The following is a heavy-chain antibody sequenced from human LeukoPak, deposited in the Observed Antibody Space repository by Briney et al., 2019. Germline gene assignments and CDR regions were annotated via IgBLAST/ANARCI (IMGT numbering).Heavy chain of an antibody. V-gene: IGHV4-61*03. Sequence: SETLSLTCTVSGGSVTSGLYYWSWIRQPPGKGLEWIGYISYSGSTNNNPSLKSRVTISADTSNNHFSLKLTSVTAADTAVYYCARLGGCTTTSCYVHWFDPWGQGTLVTVSS. CDR2: ISYSGST. CDR3: ARLGGCTTTSCYVHWFDP. D-gene: IGHD2-2*01. CDR1: GGSVTSGLYY. J-gene: IGHJ5*02.